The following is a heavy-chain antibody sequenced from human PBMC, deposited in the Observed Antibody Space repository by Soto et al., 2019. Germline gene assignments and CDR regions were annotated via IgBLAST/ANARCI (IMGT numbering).Heavy chain of an antibody. V-gene: IGHV5-51*01. CDR2: INPTDSDT. CDR1: GYIFTTYW. D-gene: IGHD5-12*01. J-gene: IGHJ4*02. CDR3: ARQWNFDY. Sequence: GESLKISCKASGYIFTTYWIAWVRQMPGKGLEWIGIINPTDSDTRYSPSFQGQVTISADKSISTTYLQWSSLKASDTAIYYRARQWNFDYWGQGTLVTVSS.